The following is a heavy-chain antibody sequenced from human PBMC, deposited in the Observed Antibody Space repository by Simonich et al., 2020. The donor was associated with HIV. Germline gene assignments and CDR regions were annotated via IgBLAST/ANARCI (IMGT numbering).Heavy chain of an antibody. CDR3: VRESLGLDY. Sequence: EVQLVESGGGLVQPGGSLRLSCAASGFTFSSSEINWVLQAPGKGLGWISNISISGFTINNEDSGKGRFTISRDKTKNSLYLQMNSLRVEDTAVYFCVRESLGLDYWGQGTLVTVSS. V-gene: IGHV3-48*03. CDR2: ISISGFTI. CDR1: GFTFSSSE. J-gene: IGHJ4*02.